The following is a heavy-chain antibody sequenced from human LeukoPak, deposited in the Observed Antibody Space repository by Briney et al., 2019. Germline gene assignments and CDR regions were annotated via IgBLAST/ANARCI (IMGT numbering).Heavy chain of an antibody. J-gene: IGHJ4*02. CDR3: ARDYSSGWPNFDY. CDR1: GYTFTSYG. D-gene: IGHD6-19*01. CDR2: ISTYNGNT. V-gene: IGHV1-18*01. Sequence: AASVTVSFTASGYTFTSYGISWVRQAPGQGLEWMGWISTYNGNTNYAQKVQGRVTMTTDTSTSTAYMELRSPRSDDTAVYYCARDYSSGWPNFDYWGQGTLVTVSS.